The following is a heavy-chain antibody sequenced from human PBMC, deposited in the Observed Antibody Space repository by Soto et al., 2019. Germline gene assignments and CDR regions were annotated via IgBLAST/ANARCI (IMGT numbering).Heavy chain of an antibody. CDR1: GFTFSSYA. J-gene: IGHJ4*02. CDR3: AREYSSGWYGDDY. CDR2: ISYDGSNK. Sequence: GGSLRLSCAASGFTFSSYAMHWVRQAPGKGLEWVAVISYDGSNKYYADSVKGRFTISRDNSKNTLYLQMNSLRADDTAVYYCAREYSSGWYGDDYWGQGTLVTVSS. V-gene: IGHV3-30-3*01. D-gene: IGHD6-19*01.